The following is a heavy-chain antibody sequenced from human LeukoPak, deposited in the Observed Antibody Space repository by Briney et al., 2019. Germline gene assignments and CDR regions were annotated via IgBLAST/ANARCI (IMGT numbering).Heavy chain of an antibody. J-gene: IGHJ4*02. Sequence: SETLSLTCAVYGGSFSGYYWSWIRQPPGKGLEWIGYIYHSGSTYYNPSLKSRVTISVDTSKNQFSLKLSSVTAADTAVYYCARDGGSGSRADYWGQGTLVTVSS. CDR2: IYHSGST. CDR1: GGSFSGYY. CDR3: ARDGGSGSRADY. D-gene: IGHD3-10*01. V-gene: IGHV4-34*09.